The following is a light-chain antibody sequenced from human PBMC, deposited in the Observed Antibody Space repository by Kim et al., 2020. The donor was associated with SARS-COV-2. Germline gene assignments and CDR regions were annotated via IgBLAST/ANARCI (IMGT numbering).Light chain of an antibody. CDR1: QSLSSDY. Sequence: SPGETATLSCRASQSLSSDYLAGYQQKPGQAPRLLIYSTSKRATGTPVRFSGSGSGTDFTLTISRLEPEDFAVYYCQQYDDSPGTFGQGTKVDIK. J-gene: IGKJ1*01. CDR3: QQYDDSPGT. CDR2: STS. V-gene: IGKV3-20*01.